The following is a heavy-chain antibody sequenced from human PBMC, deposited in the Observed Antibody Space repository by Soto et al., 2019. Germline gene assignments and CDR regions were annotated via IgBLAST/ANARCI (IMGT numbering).Heavy chain of an antibody. CDR2: IDSRGRTL. CDR3: ARQAARNYIDY. Sequence: PXGSLRLSCAASGFTFTDYSMSWIRQAPGKGLEWLAFIDSRGRTLSYADSVKGRFTISRDNAKNSLYLQMHSLRADDTAVYYCARQAARNYIDYWGQGDVVTVSS. CDR1: GFTFTDYS. V-gene: IGHV3-11*01. J-gene: IGHJ4*02. D-gene: IGHD6-6*01.